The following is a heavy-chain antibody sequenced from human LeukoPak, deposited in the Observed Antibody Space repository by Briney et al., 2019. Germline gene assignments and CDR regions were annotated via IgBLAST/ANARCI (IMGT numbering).Heavy chain of an antibody. V-gene: IGHV1-58*01. Sequence: GASVKVSCKASGFIFTSSAVQWVRQARGQRLEWIGWIVVGSGNTKYAQKFQERVTLTRDKSTSTAYMELRSLRSDDTAVYYCAREYTYSSSWYHYYYGMDVWGQGTTVTVSS. J-gene: IGHJ6*02. CDR2: IVVGSGNT. CDR1: GFIFTSSA. D-gene: IGHD6-13*01. CDR3: AREYTYSSSWYHYYYGMDV.